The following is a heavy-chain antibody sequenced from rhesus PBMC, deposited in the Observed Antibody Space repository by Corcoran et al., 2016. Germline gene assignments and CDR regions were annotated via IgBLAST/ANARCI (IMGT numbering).Heavy chain of an antibody. CDR2: INGNSGST. J-gene: IGHJ4*01. Sequence: QVQLQESGPGLVKPSETLSLTCAVSGGSFSSYWLSWIRQPPGKGLEWIGEINGNSGSTNYNPPLKSRVTISKDASKDQCSLKLSSVTAADTAVYYCARFLPYTVLLVVASGAYYFDYWGQGVLVTVSS. CDR3: ARFLPYTVLLVVASGAYYFDY. CDR1: GGSFSSYW. D-gene: IGHD2-21*01. V-gene: IGHV4-80*01.